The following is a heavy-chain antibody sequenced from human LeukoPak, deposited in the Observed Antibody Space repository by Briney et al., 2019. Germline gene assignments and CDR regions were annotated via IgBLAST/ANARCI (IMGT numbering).Heavy chain of an antibody. V-gene: IGHV1-8*03. J-gene: IGHJ4*02. Sequence: RASVKVSCKASGYTFTSYDINWVRQATGQGLEWMGWMNPNSGNTGYAQKFQGRVTITRNTSISTAYMELSSLRSEDTAVYYCARDSEIYGDYDYWGQGTLVTVSS. D-gene: IGHD4-17*01. CDR2: MNPNSGNT. CDR1: GYTFTSYD. CDR3: ARDSEIYGDYDY.